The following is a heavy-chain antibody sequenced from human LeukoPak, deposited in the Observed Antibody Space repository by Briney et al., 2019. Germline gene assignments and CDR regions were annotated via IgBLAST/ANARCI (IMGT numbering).Heavy chain of an antibody. Sequence: GGSLRLSCAASGFTFSFYAMSWVRQAPGKGLEWVSVISGSVSSTNYADSVKGRFTISRDNSKNTLYLQMNSLKTEDTAVYYCTRPDDYGDYWGQGTLVTVSS. D-gene: IGHD1-14*01. CDR2: ISGSVSST. V-gene: IGHV3-23*01. CDR3: TRPDDYGDY. J-gene: IGHJ4*02. CDR1: GFTFSFYA.